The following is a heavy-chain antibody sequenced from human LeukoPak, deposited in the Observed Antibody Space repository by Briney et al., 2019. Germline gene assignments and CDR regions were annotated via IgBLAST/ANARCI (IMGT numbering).Heavy chain of an antibody. J-gene: IGHJ3*02. CDR1: GGSISSGGYY. CDR3: ARGEMATIEDAFDI. Sequence: SETLSLTCTVSGGSISSGGYYWSWIRQPAGKGLEWIGRMYTSGNTNYNPSLKSRVTISVDTSKNQFSLKLSSVTAADTAVYYCARGEMATIEDAFDIWGQGTMVTVSS. D-gene: IGHD5-24*01. V-gene: IGHV4-61*02. CDR2: MYTSGNT.